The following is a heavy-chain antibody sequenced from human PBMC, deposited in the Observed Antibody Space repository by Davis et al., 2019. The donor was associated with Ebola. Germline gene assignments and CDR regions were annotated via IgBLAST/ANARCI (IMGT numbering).Heavy chain of an antibody. CDR1: GFNFGEYA. CDR3: ATALRWWY. V-gene: IGHV3-49*04. J-gene: IGHJ4*02. CDR2: IRNKAYGGTT. Sequence: GGSLRLSCTASGFNFGEYALTWVRQTPRKGLEWVGFIRNKAYGGTTEYAASVKGRFTISRDDSGNIAYLQMNSLKIEDTAVYYCATALRWWYWGQGTLVTVSS. D-gene: IGHD4-23*01.